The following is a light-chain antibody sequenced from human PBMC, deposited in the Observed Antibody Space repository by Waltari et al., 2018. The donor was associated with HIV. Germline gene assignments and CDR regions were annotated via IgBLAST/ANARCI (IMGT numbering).Light chain of an antibody. CDR3: CSSIWTDNPVPP. V-gene: IGLV2-23*02. CDR2: EVA. J-gene: IGLJ6*01. Sequence: HSALTQPASVSGPLGQSITISCSGTNTDLATYNFVSWYQRLPGQAPKLLIYEVAKRPSRISSRFSGSKFGETASLTISGLQPENQALYFGCSSIWTDNPVPPFGNGTQVVVL. CDR1: NTDLATYNF.